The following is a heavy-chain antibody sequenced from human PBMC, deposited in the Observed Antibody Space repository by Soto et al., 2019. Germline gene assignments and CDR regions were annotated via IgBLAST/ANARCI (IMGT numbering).Heavy chain of an antibody. D-gene: IGHD4-17*01. J-gene: IGHJ4*02. Sequence: GGSLRLSCAASGFTFSSYAMHWVRQAPGKGLEWVALISYDGSNKYYADSVKGRFTVSRDNSKNTLFLKMNGLRAEDTAVYYCATKYGGDAYFDYWGQGTLVTVSS. CDR1: GFTFSSYA. CDR2: ISYDGSNK. V-gene: IGHV3-30-3*01. CDR3: ATKYGGDAYFDY.